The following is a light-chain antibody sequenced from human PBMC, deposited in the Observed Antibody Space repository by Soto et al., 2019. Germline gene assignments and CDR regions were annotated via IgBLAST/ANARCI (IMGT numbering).Light chain of an antibody. Sequence: QSALTQPPSASGSPGQSVAISCTGTSSDVGGYNYVSWYQQHPGKAPKLMIYEVINRPSGVPDRFSGSKSGNTASLTVSGLQAEDEADYYCSSYAGSSNVFGTGTKLTVL. CDR1: SSDVGGYNY. J-gene: IGLJ1*01. CDR3: SSYAGSSNV. V-gene: IGLV2-8*01. CDR2: EVI.